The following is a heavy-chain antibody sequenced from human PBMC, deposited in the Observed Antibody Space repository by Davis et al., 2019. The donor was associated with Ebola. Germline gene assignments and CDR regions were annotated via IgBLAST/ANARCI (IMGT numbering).Heavy chain of an antibody. CDR2: IYYSGNT. CDR1: GGSISSSSYY. CDR3: ATGAYYGSGYYFDY. J-gene: IGHJ4*02. D-gene: IGHD3-10*01. V-gene: IGHV4-39*02. Sequence: MPSETLSFTCTVSGGSISSSSYYWGWIRQPPGKGLEWIGSIYYSGNTYYNPSLKSRVTISVDTSENHFSLKLSSVTAADTAVYYCATGAYYGSGYYFDYWGQGTLVTVSS.